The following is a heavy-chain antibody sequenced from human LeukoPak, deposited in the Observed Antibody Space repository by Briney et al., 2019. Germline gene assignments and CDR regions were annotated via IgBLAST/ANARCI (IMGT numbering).Heavy chain of an antibody. CDR1: GFTFSNAW. Sequence: GGSPRLSCAASGFTFSNAWMSWVRQAPGKGLEWVGRIKSKADGGTTDYAAPVKGRFTISRDDSENTLYVQMNSLKTEDTAVYYCATNSDYEGLFAYWGQGSLVTVSS. CDR3: ATNSDYEGLFAY. CDR2: IKSKADGGTT. V-gene: IGHV3-15*01. J-gene: IGHJ4*02. D-gene: IGHD5-12*01.